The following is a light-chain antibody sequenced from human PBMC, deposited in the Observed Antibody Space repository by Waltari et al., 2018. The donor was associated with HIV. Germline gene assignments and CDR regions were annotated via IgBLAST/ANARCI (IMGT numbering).Light chain of an antibody. CDR3: QSYDQTIPCV. Sequence: NFVLTQPHSVSESPGTTVTISCARSSGNIANNHVPWYQQRPGSAPTPVIYEDTQRPSGVPDRFSGSIDTSSNSASLTIYELKTEDEADYYCQSYDQTIPCVFGTGTRLTVL. J-gene: IGLJ1*01. V-gene: IGLV6-57*03. CDR1: SGNIANNH. CDR2: EDT.